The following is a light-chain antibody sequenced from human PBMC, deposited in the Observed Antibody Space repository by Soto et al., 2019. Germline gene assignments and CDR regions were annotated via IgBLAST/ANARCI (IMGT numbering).Light chain of an antibody. CDR3: QQYNSWPPGLT. CDR2: GAS. V-gene: IGKV3-15*01. Sequence: EVVMTQSPATLSVSPGERVTLSCTASQSVSGNLAWYQQKPGQAPRLLIHGASTRATDIPARFSGSGSGTEFTLTITSLQSEDLAVYYCQQYNSWPPGLTFGGGTRVEIK. J-gene: IGKJ4*01. CDR1: QSVSGN.